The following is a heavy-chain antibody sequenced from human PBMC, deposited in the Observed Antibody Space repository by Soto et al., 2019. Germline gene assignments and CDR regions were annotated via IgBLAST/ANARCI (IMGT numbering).Heavy chain of an antibody. CDR3: ARDLSNPYGMDV. Sequence: ASVKASCKASGYTFTSYYMHCVRQAPGQGLEWMGIINPSGGSTSYAQKFQGRVTMTRDTSTSTVYMELSSLRSEDTAVYYCARDLSNPYGMDVWGQGTTVTVSS. CDR2: INPSGGST. J-gene: IGHJ6*02. CDR1: GYTFTSYY. V-gene: IGHV1-46*03.